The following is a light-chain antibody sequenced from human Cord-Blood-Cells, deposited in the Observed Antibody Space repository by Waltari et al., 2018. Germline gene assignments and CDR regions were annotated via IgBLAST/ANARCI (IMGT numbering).Light chain of an antibody. J-gene: IGLJ3*02. CDR1: SRDVGGYNY. CDR3: SSYTSSSTLV. V-gene: IGLV2-14*01. Sequence: QSALTQPASVSGSPGQSIPLSCTGTSRDVGGYNYVSWYQQHPGKAPKLMIYEVTNRPSGVSNRFSGSKSGNTASLTISGLQAEDEADYYCSSYTSSSTLVFGGGTKLTVL. CDR2: EVT.